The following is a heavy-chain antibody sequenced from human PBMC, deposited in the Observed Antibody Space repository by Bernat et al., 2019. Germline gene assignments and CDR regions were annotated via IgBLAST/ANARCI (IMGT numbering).Heavy chain of an antibody. CDR1: GFTLSTRH. V-gene: IGHV3-30*01. Sequence: QVQLVESGGGVVQPGGSLRLSCAASGFTLSTRHVHWIRQAPGKGLEWVALISSDGNTKSYADSVKGRFTIPRDNSKNTVHLEVNSLRVEDTAIYYCAREGYSSGRAGAFDIWGQGTMGTVSA. D-gene: IGHD6-19*01. J-gene: IGHJ3*02. CDR3: AREGYSSGRAGAFDI. CDR2: ISSDGNTK.